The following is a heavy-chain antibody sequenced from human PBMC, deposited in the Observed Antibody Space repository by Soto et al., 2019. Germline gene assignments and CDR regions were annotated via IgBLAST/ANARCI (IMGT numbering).Heavy chain of an antibody. Sequence: SLKISCKCSGCSFTSYWISWVRQMPGKDLEWMGRIDPSDSYTNYSPSFQGHVTISADKSISTAYLQWSSLKASDTAMYYCARGAAYSSSYYYGMDVWGQGTTVTVSS. D-gene: IGHD6-13*01. CDR2: IDPSDSYT. J-gene: IGHJ6*02. V-gene: IGHV5-10-1*01. CDR1: GCSFTSYW. CDR3: ARGAAYSSSYYYGMDV.